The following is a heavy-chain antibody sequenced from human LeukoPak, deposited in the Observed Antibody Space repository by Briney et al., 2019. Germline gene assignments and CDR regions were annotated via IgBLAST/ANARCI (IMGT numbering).Heavy chain of an antibody. D-gene: IGHD6-13*01. V-gene: IGHV3-66*01. Sequence: PGGSLRLSCAASGSTVSSNYMSWVRQAPGKGLEWVSVIYNGGSTYYADSVKGRFTISRDNAKNTLYLQMNSVRAEDTAVYYCAKSHTSYSSSWSVSYYFDSWGQGALVTVSS. CDR2: IYNGGST. CDR3: AKSHTSYSSSWSVSYYFDS. CDR1: GSTVSSNY. J-gene: IGHJ4*02.